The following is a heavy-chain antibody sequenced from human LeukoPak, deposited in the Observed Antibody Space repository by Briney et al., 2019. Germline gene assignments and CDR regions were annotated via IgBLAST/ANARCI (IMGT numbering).Heavy chain of an antibody. Sequence: GGSLRLSCAASGFTFSRHWMHWVRQAPGKGLVWVSRIRPDGSGANYAASVAGRFTIARDNDNDTLYLQMNGLRPEYTGLYYCTRDLIAGSGTYDYWGQGTLVTVSS. CDR1: GFTFSRHW. CDR2: IRPDGSGA. CDR3: TRDLIAGSGTYDY. D-gene: IGHD3-10*01. V-gene: IGHV3-74*01. J-gene: IGHJ4*02.